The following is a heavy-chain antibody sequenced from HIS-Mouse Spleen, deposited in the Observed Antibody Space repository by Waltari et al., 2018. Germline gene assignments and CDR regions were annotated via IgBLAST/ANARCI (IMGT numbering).Heavy chain of an antibody. CDR3: ATVGTMVRGFDY. CDR1: GYTLTELS. V-gene: IGHV1-24*01. D-gene: IGHD3-10*01. J-gene: IGHJ4*02. CDR2: FDPEDGET. Sequence: QVQLVQSGAEVKKPGASVKVSCKVSGYTLTELSMHWVRQAPGKGLEWMGGFDPEDGETSYAQKFQGRVTMTENTSTDTAYMELSSLRSEDTAVYYCATVGTMVRGFDYWGQGTLVTVSS.